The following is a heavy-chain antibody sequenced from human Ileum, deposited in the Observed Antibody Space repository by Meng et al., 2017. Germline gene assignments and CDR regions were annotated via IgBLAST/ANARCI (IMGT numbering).Heavy chain of an antibody. CDR3: GRGRASFYFDF. CDR2: IHAGSGDT. CDR1: GFTFSNYA. V-gene: IGHV1-3*01. D-gene: IGHD6-6*01. J-gene: IGHJ4*01. Sequence: QVQFVQSGAEVKKPGASVRISCKASGFTFSNYAIYWVLQAPGQSLEWLGWIHAGSGDTKFSQTFQGRLTFDRDTSADTVYMELSSLTSGDRAVYYCGRGRASFYFDFLGQGTLVTVSS.